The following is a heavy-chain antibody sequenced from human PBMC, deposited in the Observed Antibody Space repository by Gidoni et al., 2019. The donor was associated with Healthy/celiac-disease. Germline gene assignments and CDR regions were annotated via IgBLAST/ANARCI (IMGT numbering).Heavy chain of an antibody. Sequence: EVQLVESGGGLVQPGRSLRLSCAASGFTFDDYAMHWVRQVPGKGLEWVSGIRWNSGSIGYADSLKGRFTISRDNAKNSLYLQMNSLRAEDTALYYCAKASGDLPDYWGQGTLVTVSS. D-gene: IGHD4-17*01. J-gene: IGHJ4*02. CDR2: IRWNSGSI. V-gene: IGHV3-9*01. CDR3: AKASGDLPDY. CDR1: GFTFDDYA.